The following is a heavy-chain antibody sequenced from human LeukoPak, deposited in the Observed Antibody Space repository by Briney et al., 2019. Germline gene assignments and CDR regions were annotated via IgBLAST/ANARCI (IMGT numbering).Heavy chain of an antibody. J-gene: IGHJ6*03. CDR1: GGTFSSYA. CDR2: IIPIFGTA. CDR3: ASTRDGGVPAAIDYLDYYYYMDV. D-gene: IGHD2-2*02. V-gene: IGHV1-69*01. Sequence: VASVKVSCKASGGTFSSYAISWVRQAPGQGLEWMGGIIPIFGTANYAQKFQGRATITADESTSTAYMELSSLRSEDTAVYYCASTRDGGVPAAIDYLDYYYYMDVWGKGTTVTVSS.